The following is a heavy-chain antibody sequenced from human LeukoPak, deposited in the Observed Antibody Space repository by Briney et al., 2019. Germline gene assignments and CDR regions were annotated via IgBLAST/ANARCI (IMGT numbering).Heavy chain of an antibody. D-gene: IGHD1-26*01. J-gene: IGHJ3*02. V-gene: IGHV3-48*03. Sequence: GGSLRLSCAASGFTFSSYEMNWVRQAPGKGLEWVSYISSSGSTIYYADSVKGRFTISRDNAENSLYLQMNSLRAEDTAVYYCAREGAGNGFDIWGQGTMVTVSS. CDR1: GFTFSSYE. CDR2: ISSSGSTI. CDR3: AREGAGNGFDI.